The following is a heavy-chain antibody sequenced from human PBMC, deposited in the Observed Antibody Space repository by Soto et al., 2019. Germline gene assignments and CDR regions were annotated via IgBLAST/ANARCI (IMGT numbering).Heavy chain of an antibody. Sequence: GASVKLSCKASGYTFTTYGISWVRQAPGQGLEWMGWISAYNGNTNYAQKLQGRVTMTTDTSSSTAYMELRSLRSDDTAVYYCARDEGYCGGDCYSYYFDYWGQGTLVTVSS. CDR1: GYTFTTYG. CDR2: ISAYNGNT. CDR3: ARDEGYCGGDCYSYYFDY. D-gene: IGHD2-21*02. J-gene: IGHJ4*02. V-gene: IGHV1-18*01.